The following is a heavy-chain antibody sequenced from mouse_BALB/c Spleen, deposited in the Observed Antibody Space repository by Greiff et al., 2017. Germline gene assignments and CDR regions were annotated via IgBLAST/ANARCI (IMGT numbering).Heavy chain of an antibody. CDR2: IDPANGNT. CDR3: ARYYGSSPDY. Sequence: EVRLQQSGAELVKPGASVKLSCTASGFNIKDTYMHWVKQRPEQGLEWIGRIDPANGNTKYDPKFQGKATITADTSSNTAYLQLSSLTSEDTAVYYCARYYGSSPDYWGQGTTLTVSS. V-gene: IGHV14-3*02. J-gene: IGHJ2*01. D-gene: IGHD1-1*01. CDR1: GFNIKDTY.